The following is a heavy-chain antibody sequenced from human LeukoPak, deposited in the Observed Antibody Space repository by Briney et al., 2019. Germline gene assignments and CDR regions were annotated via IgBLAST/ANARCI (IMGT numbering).Heavy chain of an antibody. CDR1: GFTFSSYG. V-gene: IGHV3-33*05. CDR2: ISYDGSNK. CDR3: ARRAGGYSHPYDY. Sequence: GGSLRPSCAASGFTFSSYGMHWVRQAPGKGLEWVAVISYDGSNKYYADSVKGRFTISRDNSKNTLYLQMNSLRAEDTAVYYCARRAGGYSHPYDYWGQGTLVTVSS. D-gene: IGHD4-23*01. J-gene: IGHJ4*02.